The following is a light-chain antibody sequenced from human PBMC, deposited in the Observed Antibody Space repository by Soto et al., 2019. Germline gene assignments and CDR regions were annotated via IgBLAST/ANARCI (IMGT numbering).Light chain of an antibody. CDR3: QQYGSSLWT. V-gene: IGKV3-20*01. CDR1: QSVSSSY. CDR2: GAS. Sequence: ETGLTQSPGTLSLSPGERATLSCRASQSVSSSYLAWYQQKPGQAPRLLIYGASSRATGIPDRFSGSGSGTDFTLTISRLEPEDFAVYYCQQYGSSLWTFCQGTKVDI. J-gene: IGKJ1*01.